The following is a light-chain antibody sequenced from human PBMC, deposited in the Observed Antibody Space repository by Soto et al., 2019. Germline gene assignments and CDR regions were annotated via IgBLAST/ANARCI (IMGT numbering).Light chain of an antibody. J-gene: IGLJ3*02. CDR3: SSYAAPSTLV. Sequence: QSALTQPASVSGSPGQSITMSCTGSTTDIGSYNFVSWYQQHAGKAPKLVLYEVSNRPSGVSNRFSGSKSGNSASLTISGLQPEDEAHYFCSSYAAPSTLVFGGGTKLTVL. V-gene: IGLV2-14*01. CDR1: TTDIGSYNF. CDR2: EVS.